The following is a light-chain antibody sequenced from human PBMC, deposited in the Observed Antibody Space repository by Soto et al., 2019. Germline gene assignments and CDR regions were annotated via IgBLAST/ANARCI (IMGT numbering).Light chain of an antibody. Sequence: EIVMTQSPVTLSVSPGERATLSCRASQSVRSTYLAWYQQKPGQAPRLLIFGVSNRAAGIPARFSGSGSGTEFTLTISSLQSEDFAVYYCQQYGDWPLTCGGGIKVEIK. V-gene: IGKV3-15*01. CDR2: GVS. CDR3: QQYGDWPLT. CDR1: QSVRSTY. J-gene: IGKJ4*01.